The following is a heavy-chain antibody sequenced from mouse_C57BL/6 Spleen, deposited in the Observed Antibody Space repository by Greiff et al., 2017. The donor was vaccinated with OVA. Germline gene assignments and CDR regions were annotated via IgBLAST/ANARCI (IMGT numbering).Heavy chain of an antibody. CDR3: ARKGFDY. V-gene: IGHV2-2*01. CDR1: GFSLTSYG. J-gene: IGHJ2*01. Sequence: QVQLQQSGPGLVQPSQSLSITCTVSGFSLTSYGVHWVRPSPGKGLEWLGVIWSGGSTDYNAAFISRLSISKDNSKSQVFFKMNSLQADDTAIYYCARKGFDYWGQGTTLTVSS. CDR2: IWSGGST.